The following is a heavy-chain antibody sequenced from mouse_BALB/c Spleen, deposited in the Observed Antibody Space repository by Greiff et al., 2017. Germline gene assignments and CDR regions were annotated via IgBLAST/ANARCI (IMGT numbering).Heavy chain of an antibody. Sequence: ESGPGLVKPSQSLSLTCSVTGYSITSGYYWNWIRQFPGNKLEWMGYISYDGSNNYNPSLKNRISITRDTSKNQFFLKLNSVTTEDTATYDCARDRTTVVGYFDVWGAGTTVTVSS. CDR2: ISYDGSN. CDR3: ARDRTTVVGYFDV. CDR1: GYSITSGYY. D-gene: IGHD1-1*01. J-gene: IGHJ1*01. V-gene: IGHV3-6*02.